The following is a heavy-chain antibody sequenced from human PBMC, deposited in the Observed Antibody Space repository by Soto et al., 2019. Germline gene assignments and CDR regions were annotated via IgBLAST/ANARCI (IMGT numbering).Heavy chain of an antibody. J-gene: IGHJ6*02. D-gene: IGHD3-10*01. V-gene: IGHV4-34*01. CDR2: TNHSGST. Sequence: SESLSLTCAVYGGSFSGYYWSWIRQPPGKGLEWIGETNHSGSTNYNPSLKSRVTISVDTSKNQFSLKLSSVTAADTAVYYCAKSGNYYGSGSYYPRLGFYGMDVWGQGTTVTVSS. CDR3: AKSGNYYGSGSYYPRLGFYGMDV. CDR1: GGSFSGYY.